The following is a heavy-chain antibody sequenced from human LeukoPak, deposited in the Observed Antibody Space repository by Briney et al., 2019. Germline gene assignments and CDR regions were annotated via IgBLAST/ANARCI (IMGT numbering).Heavy chain of an antibody. CDR1: GFTFSSYS. CDR3: ARDPTTMVRGVDY. CDR2: ISSSSSTI. D-gene: IGHD3-10*01. J-gene: IGHJ4*02. Sequence: GGSLRLSCAASGFTFSSYSMNWVRQAPGKGLEWVSYISSSSSTIYYADSVKGRFTISRDNAKNSLYLQMNSLRAEDTAVYYCARDPTTMVRGVDYWGQGTLVTVSS. V-gene: IGHV3-48*04.